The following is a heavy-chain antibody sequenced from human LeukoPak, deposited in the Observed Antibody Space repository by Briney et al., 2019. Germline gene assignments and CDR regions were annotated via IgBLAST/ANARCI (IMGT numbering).Heavy chain of an antibody. V-gene: IGHV3-23*01. D-gene: IGHD4-23*01. J-gene: IGHJ5*02. CDR2: VSGSGITT. CDR3: SKYGGNSATVNLCDP. CDR1: GFTFSSYA. Sequence: GGSLRLSCVASGFTFSSYAMSWVRQAPGKGLEWVSVVSGSGITTNYADSVKGRFTISSDDSKNTLYLHLTSLRAEDTAVYYCSKYGGNSATVNLCDPWGGRPLVTVSS.